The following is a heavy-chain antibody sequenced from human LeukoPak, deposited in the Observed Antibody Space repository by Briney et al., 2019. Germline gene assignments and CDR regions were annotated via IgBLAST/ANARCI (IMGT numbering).Heavy chain of an antibody. Sequence: SETLSLTCAVYGGSFSGYYWSWIRQPPGKGLEWIGEINHSGSTNYNPSLKSRVTISVDTSKNQFSLKLSSVTAAATAVYYCAIAVAGYFDYWGQGTLVTVSS. CDR2: INHSGST. J-gene: IGHJ4*02. CDR1: GGSFSGYY. V-gene: IGHV4-34*01. D-gene: IGHD6-19*01. CDR3: AIAVAGYFDY.